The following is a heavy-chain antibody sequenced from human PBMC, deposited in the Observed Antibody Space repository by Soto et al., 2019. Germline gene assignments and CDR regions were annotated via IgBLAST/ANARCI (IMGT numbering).Heavy chain of an antibody. V-gene: IGHV3-33*01. CDR2: IWYDGSNK. CDR1: GFTFSSYG. CDR3: ARDYGSGYQTVYYFDY. Sequence: GGSLRLSCAASGFTFSSYGMHWFRQAPGKGLEWVAVIWYDGSNKYYADSVKGRFTISRDNSKNTLYLQMNSLRAEDTAVYYCARDYGSGYQTVYYFDYWGQGTLVTVSS. D-gene: IGHD3-22*01. J-gene: IGHJ4*02.